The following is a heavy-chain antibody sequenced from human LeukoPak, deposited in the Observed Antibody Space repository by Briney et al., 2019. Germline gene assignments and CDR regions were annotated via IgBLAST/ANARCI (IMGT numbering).Heavy chain of an antibody. CDR2: ISNGGDST. D-gene: IGHD1-1*01. CDR1: GFTFGNYA. V-gene: IGHV3-23*02. Sequence: GGSLRLSCAASGFTFGNYAMSWVRQAPGKGLEWVSGISNGGDSTYYGDSVKGRFTMFRDNSKNTLYLQMNSLRVEDTAVYYCATSERITTVGTFDEYFQHWGQGTLVTVSS. CDR3: ATSERITTVGTFDEYFQH. J-gene: IGHJ1*01.